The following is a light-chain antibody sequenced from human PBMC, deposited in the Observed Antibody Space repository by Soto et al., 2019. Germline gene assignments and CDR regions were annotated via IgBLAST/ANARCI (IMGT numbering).Light chain of an antibody. CDR2: DAS. Sequence: EIVMTQSPVTLSVSAGERATLSCRARQSVRSNLAWYQQKPGQAPRLLIYDASTRATGIPARFSGSGSGTDFTLTISRLEPEDFAVYYCQQYGSSPFTFGQGTRLEIK. J-gene: IGKJ5*01. V-gene: IGKV3-20*01. CDR3: QQYGSSPFT. CDR1: QSVRSN.